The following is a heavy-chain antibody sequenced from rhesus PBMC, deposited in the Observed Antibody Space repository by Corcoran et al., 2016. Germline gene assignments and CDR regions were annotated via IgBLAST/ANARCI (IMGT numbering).Heavy chain of an antibody. Sequence: QVHLEESGPGLVKPSETLSLTCAVSGYPISSDYGWSWLRPPPGKGLEWIGSIGGSSGSTNYNPSLKSRVTISRDTSKNQVSLNLTSVTAADTAVYYCVRGSWTETNRFDVWGPGVLVTVSS. CDR2: IGGSSGST. V-gene: IGHV4-127*01. D-gene: IGHD3-3*01. J-gene: IGHJ5-1*01. CDR1: GYPISSDYG. CDR3: VRGSWTETNRFDV.